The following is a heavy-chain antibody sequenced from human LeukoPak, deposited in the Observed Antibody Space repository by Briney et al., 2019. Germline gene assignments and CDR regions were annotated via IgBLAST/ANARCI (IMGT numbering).Heavy chain of an antibody. CDR3: ASSGKGELELHELGDAFDI. Sequence: ASVKVSCKASGGTSSSYAISWVRQAPGQELEWMGGIIPIFGTANYAQKFQGRVTITTDESTSTAYMELSSLRSEDTAVYYCASSGKGELELHELGDAFDIWGQGTMVTVSS. D-gene: IGHD1-7*01. J-gene: IGHJ3*02. V-gene: IGHV1-69*05. CDR2: IIPIFGTA. CDR1: GGTSSSYA.